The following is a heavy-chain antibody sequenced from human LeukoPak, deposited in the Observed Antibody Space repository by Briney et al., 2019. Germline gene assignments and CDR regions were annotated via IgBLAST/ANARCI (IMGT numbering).Heavy chain of an antibody. CDR2: IWYDGSNK. CDR3: AREDCSSTSCYIVNWFDP. Sequence: PGGSLRLSCAASGFTFSSYGMHWVRQAPGKGLEWVAVIWYDGSNKYYADSVKGRFTISRDNSKNTLYLQMNSRRAEDTAVYYCAREDCSSTSCYIVNWFDPWGQGALVAVSS. V-gene: IGHV3-33*01. J-gene: IGHJ5*02. CDR1: GFTFSSYG. D-gene: IGHD2-2*02.